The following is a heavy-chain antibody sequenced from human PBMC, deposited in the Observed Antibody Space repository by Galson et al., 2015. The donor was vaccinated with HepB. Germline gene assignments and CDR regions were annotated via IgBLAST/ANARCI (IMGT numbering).Heavy chain of an antibody. CDR2: IKSKTDGGIT. CDR1: GFPFNNAW. J-gene: IGHJ5*02. Sequence: SLRLSCAASGFPFNNAWMTWVRQAPGMGLEWVGRIKSKTDGGITDYAAPVKGRFTISRDDSKNRLYLQMNSLKPEDTAVYYCTTDVYYSTYWSWLDPWGQGTLVTVSS. CDR3: TTDVYYSTYWSWLDP. D-gene: IGHD2-8*02. V-gene: IGHV3-15*01.